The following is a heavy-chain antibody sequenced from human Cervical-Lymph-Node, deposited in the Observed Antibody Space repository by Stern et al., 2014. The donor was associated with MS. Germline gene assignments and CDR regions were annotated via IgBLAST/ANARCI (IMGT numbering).Heavy chain of an antibody. CDR1: GFTFSNYA. Sequence: QVQLGQSGGGVVQPGRSLRLSCAASGFTFSNYAMFWVRQAPGKGPEWVAHISYEGSSTNYADSVKGRFTVSRDNSMHTLYLQMNSLRPDDTAVYSCVRGSGWYTEYYFDYWGQGALVTVSS. V-gene: IGHV3-30*04. CDR3: VRGSGWYTEYYFDY. D-gene: IGHD6-13*01. CDR2: ISYEGSST. J-gene: IGHJ4*02.